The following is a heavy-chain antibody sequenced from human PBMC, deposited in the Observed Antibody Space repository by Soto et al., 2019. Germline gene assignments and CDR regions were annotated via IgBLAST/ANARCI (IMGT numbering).Heavy chain of an antibody. CDR2: IYYSGST. V-gene: IGHV4-31*03. CDR3: ARARGYDSSGYYRNDAFDI. J-gene: IGHJ3*02. D-gene: IGHD3-22*01. Sequence: PSETLSLTCTVSGGSISSGGYYWSWIRQHPGKGLEWIGYIYYSGSTHYNPSLKSRVTISVDTSKNQFSLKLSSVTAADTAVYYCARARGYDSSGYYRNDAFDIWGQGTMVTVSS. CDR1: GGSISSGGYY.